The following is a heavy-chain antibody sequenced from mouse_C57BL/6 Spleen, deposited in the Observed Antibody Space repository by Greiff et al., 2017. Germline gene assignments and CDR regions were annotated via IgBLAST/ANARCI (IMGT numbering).Heavy chain of an antibody. Sequence: VKLMESGAELVRPGTSVKVSCKASGYAFTNYLIEWVKQRPGQGLEWIGVINPGSGGTNYNEKFKGKATLTADKSSSTAYMQLSSLTSEDSAVYFCATRSGFAYWGQGTLVTVSA. V-gene: IGHV1-54*01. CDR3: ATRSGFAY. CDR2: INPGSGGT. CDR1: GYAFTNYL. J-gene: IGHJ3*01.